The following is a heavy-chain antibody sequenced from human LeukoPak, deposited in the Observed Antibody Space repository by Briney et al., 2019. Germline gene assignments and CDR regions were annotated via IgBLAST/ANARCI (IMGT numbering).Heavy chain of an antibody. CDR2: IWYDGSNK. J-gene: IGHJ4*02. Sequence: GGSLRLSCAASGFTFSSYGMHWVRQAPGKGLEWVAVIWYDGSNKYYADSVKGRFTISRDNSKNTLYLQMNSLRAEDTAVYYCVRDGGVSGYDLLDYWGQGTLVTVSS. CDR1: GFTFSSYG. V-gene: IGHV3-33*01. D-gene: IGHD5-12*01. CDR3: VRDGGVSGYDLLDY.